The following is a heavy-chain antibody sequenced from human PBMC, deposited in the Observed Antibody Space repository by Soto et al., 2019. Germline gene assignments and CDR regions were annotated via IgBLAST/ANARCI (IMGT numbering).Heavy chain of an antibody. V-gene: IGHV4-59*01. CDR2: IYYSGST. CDR1: GGSISSYY. Sequence: SETLSLTCTVSGGSISSYYWSWIRQPPGKGLEWIGYIYYSGSTNYNPSLKSRVTISVDTSKNQFSLKPSSVTAADTAVYYCARGVEFWSGYYPWVYYFDYWGQGTLVTVSS. J-gene: IGHJ4*02. CDR3: ARGVEFWSGYYPWVYYFDY. D-gene: IGHD3-3*01.